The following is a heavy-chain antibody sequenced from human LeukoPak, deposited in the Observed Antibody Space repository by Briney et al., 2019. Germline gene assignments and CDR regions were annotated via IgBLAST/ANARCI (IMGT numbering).Heavy chain of an antibody. CDR3: KSGGAAPGNFAY. CDR2: IKHDGSEQ. J-gene: IGHJ4*02. CDR1: GFTFTSYW. D-gene: IGHD6-13*01. V-gene: IGHV3-7*01. Sequence: GGSLRLSCAASGFTFTSYWMSWMRQAPGKGLQWVANIKHDGSEQYYVDSVKGRFTISRDNAKNSLYLQMNSLGVEDTAVYYCKSGGAAPGNFAYWGQGALVTVSS.